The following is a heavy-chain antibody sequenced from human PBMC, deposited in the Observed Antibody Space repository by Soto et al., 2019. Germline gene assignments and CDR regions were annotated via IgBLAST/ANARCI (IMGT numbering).Heavy chain of an antibody. CDR1: GGSINSDDSY. J-gene: IGHJ6*02. Sequence: QVQLQESGPGLVKPSQTLSLTCTVSGGSINSDDSYWSWLRQPPGRGLEWIGYIYDSETTYYNPSLKSRVTISVATSKNQVSLTLNSVTAADTAVYYCARDRQSEIVAMLASNGMDVWGQGTTVIVSS. V-gene: IGHV4-30-4*01. CDR3: ARDRQSEIVAMLASNGMDV. CDR2: IYDSETT. D-gene: IGHD5-12*01.